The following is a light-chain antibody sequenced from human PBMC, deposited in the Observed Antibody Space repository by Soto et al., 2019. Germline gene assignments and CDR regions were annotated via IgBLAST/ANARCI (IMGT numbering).Light chain of an antibody. CDR2: AAS. Sequence: EIALTQSPGTLSLSPGERATLSCRASQSVTANYLAWYQQKPGQAPRLLIYAASIGATGIPDRFSGSGSGTDFTLTISRLEPQDFAVYYCLQYGDPLWPFGQGTKVEIK. J-gene: IGKJ1*01. CDR3: LQYGDPLWP. CDR1: QSVTANY. V-gene: IGKV3-20*01.